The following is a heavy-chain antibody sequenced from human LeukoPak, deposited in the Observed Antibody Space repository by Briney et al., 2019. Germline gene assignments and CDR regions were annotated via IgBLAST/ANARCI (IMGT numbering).Heavy chain of an antibody. CDR3: ARTTYYYDSSGYYNEQNYYYYGMDV. Sequence: GASVKVSCKASGGTFSSYAISWVRQAPGQGLEWMGGIIPIFGTANYAQKFQGRVTITADESTSTAYMELSSLRSEDTAVYYCARTTYYYDSSGYYNEQNYYYYGMDVWGQGTTVTVSS. CDR2: IIPIFGTA. CDR1: GGTFSSYA. V-gene: IGHV1-69*13. D-gene: IGHD3-22*01. J-gene: IGHJ6*02.